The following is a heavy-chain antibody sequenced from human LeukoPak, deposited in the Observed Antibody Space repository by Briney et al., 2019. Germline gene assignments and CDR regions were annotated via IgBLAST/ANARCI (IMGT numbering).Heavy chain of an antibody. J-gene: IGHJ6*02. CDR1: GYTFTSYY. Sequence: ASVKVSFKASGYTFTSYYMHWVRQAPGQGLEWMGIINPSGGSTSYAQKFQGRVTMTRDTSTSTVYMELSSLRSEDTAVYYCARALNRQLASILYYYYYGMDVWGQGTTVTVSS. V-gene: IGHV1-46*01. D-gene: IGHD6-13*01. CDR2: INPSGGST. CDR3: ARALNRQLASILYYYYYGMDV.